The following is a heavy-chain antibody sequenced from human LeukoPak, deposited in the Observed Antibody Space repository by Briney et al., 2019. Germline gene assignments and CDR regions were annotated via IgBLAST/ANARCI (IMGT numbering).Heavy chain of an antibody. Sequence: GGSLRLSCAASGFTFSSYWMHWVRQAPGKGLVWVSRIKYDASSTSYADSVKGRFTISRDNAKNTLYLQMNSLRAEDTAVYYCASGATYAYYQDYWGQGTLVTVSS. CDR2: IKYDASST. CDR1: GFTFSSYW. CDR3: ASGATYAYYQDY. V-gene: IGHV3-74*01. J-gene: IGHJ4*02. D-gene: IGHD1-26*01.